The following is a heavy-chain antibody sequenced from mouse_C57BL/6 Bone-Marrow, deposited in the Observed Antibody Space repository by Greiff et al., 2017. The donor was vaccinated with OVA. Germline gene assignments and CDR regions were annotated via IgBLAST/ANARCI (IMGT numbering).Heavy chain of an antibody. CDR3: AKTMVTTGGYFDY. D-gene: IGHD2-2*01. Sequence: EVKLVESGGGLVKPGGSLKLSCAASGFTFSDYGMHWVRQAPEKGLEWVAYISSGSSTIYYADTVKGRFTISRDNAKNTLFLQMTSLRSEDTAMYYCAKTMVTTGGYFDYRAKAPLSQSPQ. CDR2: ISSGSSTI. J-gene: IGHJ2*01. CDR1: GFTFSDYG. V-gene: IGHV5-17*01.